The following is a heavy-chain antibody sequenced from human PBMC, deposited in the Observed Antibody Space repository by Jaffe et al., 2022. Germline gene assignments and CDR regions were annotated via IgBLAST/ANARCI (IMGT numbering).Heavy chain of an antibody. J-gene: IGHJ5*02. CDR1: GYIFNTYA. Sequence: QVRLVQSGTEVKKPGASVRVSCKASGYIFNTYAIHWVRQVPGQRLEWLGWINTAGGNTRYSQMFQDRITIIRDTSANTAYMELTNLRSDDTATYYCAREAFCTDGTCFSTTYFDPWGQGTLVIVSS. CDR2: INTAGGNT. CDR3: AREAFCTDGTCFSTTYFDP. V-gene: IGHV1-3*04. D-gene: IGHD2-15*01.